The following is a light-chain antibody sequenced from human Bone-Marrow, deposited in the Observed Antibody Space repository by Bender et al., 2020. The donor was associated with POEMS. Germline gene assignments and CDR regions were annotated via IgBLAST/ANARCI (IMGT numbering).Light chain of an antibody. J-gene: IGLJ3*02. CDR3: TSYTSTTAWV. V-gene: IGLV2-18*02. Sequence: QSALTQPASVSGSPGQSVTISCTGTSSDVGNYNRVSWYQQPPGTAPKLMIYDVSNRPSGVSNRFSGSKSGNTASLTISGLQAEDEADYYCTSYTSTTAWVFGGGTKLTVL. CDR1: SSDVGNYNR. CDR2: DVS.